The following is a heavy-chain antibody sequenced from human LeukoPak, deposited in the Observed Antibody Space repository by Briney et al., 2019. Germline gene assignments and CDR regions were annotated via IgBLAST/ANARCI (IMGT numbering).Heavy chain of an antibody. J-gene: IGHJ5*02. CDR2: IYYTGST. V-gene: IGHV4-59*01. D-gene: IGHD3-10*01. CDR3: ARGQSRGNWFDP. Sequence: PSETLSLTCTVSGGSINNYYWTWIRQPPGKGLEWIGYIYYTGSTNYNPSLKSRVAISVDTSKNQFSLKLSSVTPADTAVYYCARGQSRGNWFDPWGQGNLVTVSS. CDR1: GGSINNYY.